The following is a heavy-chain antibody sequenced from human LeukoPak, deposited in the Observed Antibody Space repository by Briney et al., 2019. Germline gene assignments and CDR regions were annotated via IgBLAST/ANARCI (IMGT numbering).Heavy chain of an antibody. Sequence: ASVKVSCKASGYTFTSYDINWVRQATGQGLEWMGWMDPNSGNTGYAQKFQGRVTMTRNTSISTAYMELSSLRSEDTAVYYCARGFDRSSWYGAYYGCYFDYWGQGTLVTVSS. CDR3: ARGFDRSSWYGAYYGCYFDY. D-gene: IGHD6-13*01. V-gene: IGHV1-8*01. J-gene: IGHJ4*02. CDR2: MDPNSGNT. CDR1: GYTFTSYD.